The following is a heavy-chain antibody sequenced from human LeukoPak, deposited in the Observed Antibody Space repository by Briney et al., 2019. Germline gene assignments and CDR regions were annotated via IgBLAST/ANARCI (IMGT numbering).Heavy chain of an antibody. CDR1: GYTFTSYD. D-gene: IGHD6-6*01. CDR3: ARVPPGKLPRFDY. J-gene: IGHJ4*02. CDR2: MNPNSGNT. Sequence: ASVKVSCKASGYTFTSYDINWVRQATGQGLEWMGWMNPNSGNTGYAQKFQGRVTITRNTSISTAYMELSSLRSEDTAVYYCARVPPGKLPRFDYWGQGTLVTVSS. V-gene: IGHV1-8*03.